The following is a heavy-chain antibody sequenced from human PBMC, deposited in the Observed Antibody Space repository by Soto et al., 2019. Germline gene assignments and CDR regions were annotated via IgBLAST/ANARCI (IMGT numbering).Heavy chain of an antibody. CDR2: IFWDDDK. V-gene: IGHV2-5*02. CDR3: ASSTAYRIFDC. Sequence: QITLKESGPTLVKPTQTLTLTCTFSGFSLTTPVVGVGWARQPPGKALEWLALIFWDDDKRYSPSLKSRLTITKDTSKNQVVLTMTNMDPVDTATYYCASSTAYRIFDCWGQGTLVAVSS. CDR1: GFSLTTPVVG. D-gene: IGHD3-16*01. J-gene: IGHJ4*02.